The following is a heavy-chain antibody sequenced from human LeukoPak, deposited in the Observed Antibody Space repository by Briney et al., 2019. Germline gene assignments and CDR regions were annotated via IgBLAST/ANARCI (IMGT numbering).Heavy chain of an antibody. Sequence: PGGSLRLSCAASGFTVSSNYMSWVRQAPGKGLEWVSVIYSGGTTYYADSVKGRFTISRDNSKNTLYLQMTSLRAEDTAVYYCAKDRQNYYGSGSYALDIWGQGTMVTVSS. J-gene: IGHJ3*02. CDR3: AKDRQNYYGSGSYALDI. CDR1: GFTVSSNY. CDR2: IYSGGTT. V-gene: IGHV3-66*02. D-gene: IGHD3-10*01.